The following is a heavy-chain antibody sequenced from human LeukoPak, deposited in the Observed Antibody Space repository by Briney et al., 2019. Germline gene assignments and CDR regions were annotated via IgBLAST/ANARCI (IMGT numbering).Heavy chain of an antibody. CDR3: ASLYSGSYYFDY. J-gene: IGHJ4*02. D-gene: IGHD1-26*01. CDR1: GGTFSSYA. V-gene: IGHV1-69*13. CDR2: IIPIFGAA. Sequence: GASVKVSCKASGGTFSSYAISWVRQAPGQGLEWMGGIIPIFGAANYAQKFQGRVTITADESTSTAYMELSSLRSEDTAVYYCASLYSGSYYFDYWGQGTLVTVSS.